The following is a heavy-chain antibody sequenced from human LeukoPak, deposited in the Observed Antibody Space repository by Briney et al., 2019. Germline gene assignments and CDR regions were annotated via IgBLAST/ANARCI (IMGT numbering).Heavy chain of an antibody. CDR2: IYYSGSS. Sequence: PSETLSLTCTVSGGSISSSYWSWIRQPPGKGLEWIGYIYYSGSSNYNPSLKSRVTISVDTSKNQFSLKLSSVTAADTAVYYCARDYALWGRGTLVTVSS. D-gene: IGHD3-16*01. V-gene: IGHV4-59*01. CDR1: GGSISSSY. CDR3: ARDYAL. J-gene: IGHJ2*01.